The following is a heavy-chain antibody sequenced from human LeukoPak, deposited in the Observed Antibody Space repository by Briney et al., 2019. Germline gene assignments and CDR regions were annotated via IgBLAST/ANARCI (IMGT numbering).Heavy chain of an antibody. Sequence: KNGESLKFSCKGFGYIFTNYWIGWVRQMPGKGLEWMGIIYPSDSDTRYSPSLQGQVTISADKSISTAYLQWIRLKASDTAMYFCARRYCSSTSCNHDAFDIWGQGTMVTVSS. J-gene: IGHJ3*02. CDR1: GYIFTNYW. CDR2: IYPSDSDT. D-gene: IGHD2-2*01. CDR3: ARRYCSSTSCNHDAFDI. V-gene: IGHV5-51*01.